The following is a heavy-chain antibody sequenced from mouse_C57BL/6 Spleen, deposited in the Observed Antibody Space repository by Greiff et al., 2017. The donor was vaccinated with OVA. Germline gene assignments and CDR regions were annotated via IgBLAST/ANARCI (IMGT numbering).Heavy chain of an antibody. D-gene: IGHD1-1*02. V-gene: IGHV1-4*01. CDR3: ARSVDYDV. CDR2: INPSSGYT. CDR1: GYTFTSYT. J-gene: IGHJ1*03. Sequence: QVQLQQSGAELARPGASVKMSCKASGYTFTSYTMHWVKQRPGQGLEWIGYINPSSGYTKSNQKFKDKATLTADKSSSTAYMHLSSLTSEDSAVYYCARSVDYDVWGTGTTVTVSS.